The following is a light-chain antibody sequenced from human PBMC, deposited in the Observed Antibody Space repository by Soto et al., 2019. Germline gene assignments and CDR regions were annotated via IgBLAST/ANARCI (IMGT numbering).Light chain of an antibody. Sequence: EIGMTQSPATLSVSPGERAILSCRASQSVSTNLGWYQQKPGQAPMLLIFGASTRATGTPASFSGSRTGTEFTLTISSLQSEDSAVYYCQQYNNWPPFTFGQRTRLEIK. CDR1: QSVSTN. J-gene: IGKJ5*01. V-gene: IGKV3-15*01. CDR2: GAS. CDR3: QQYNNWPPFT.